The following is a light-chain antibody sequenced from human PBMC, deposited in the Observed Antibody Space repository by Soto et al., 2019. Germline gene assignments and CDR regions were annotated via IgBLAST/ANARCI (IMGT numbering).Light chain of an antibody. V-gene: IGLV3-21*02. CDR1: DIGTKG. Sequence: SYELTQAPSVSVAPGQTAWITCGGNDIGTKGVQWYQQKSGRAPVVVVYDDTDRPSGIPERFSGSNSGNTATLTISRVEAGDEADYYCQVWDSTSDHVVFGGGTQLTVL. CDR3: QVWDSTSDHVV. J-gene: IGLJ2*01. CDR2: DDT.